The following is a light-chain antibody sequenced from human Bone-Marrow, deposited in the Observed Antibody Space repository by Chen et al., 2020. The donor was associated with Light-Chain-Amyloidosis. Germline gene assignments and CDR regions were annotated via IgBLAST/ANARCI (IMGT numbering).Light chain of an antibody. CDR2: DDS. CDR3: QVWDRSGDRPV. Sequence: SYVLTQPSSVSVAPGQTATIACGGNNIGSTSVHWYQQTPGQAPLLVVYDDSDRPSGIPERVSGSNAGNTATLTISRVEAGDEAGYYCQVWDRSGDRPVFGGGTKLTVL. CDR1: NIGSTS. J-gene: IGLJ3*02. V-gene: IGLV3-21*02.